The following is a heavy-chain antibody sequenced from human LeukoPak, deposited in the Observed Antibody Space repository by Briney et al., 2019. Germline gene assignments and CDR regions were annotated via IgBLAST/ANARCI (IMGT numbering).Heavy chain of an antibody. V-gene: IGHV4-59*01. CDR3: ARVLSGAFDI. CDR2: IYYSGST. CDR1: GGSISSYY. D-gene: IGHD2/OR15-2a*01. J-gene: IGHJ3*02. Sequence: SETLSLTCTVSGGSISSYYWSWIRQPPGKGLEWIGYIYYSGSTNYNPSLKSRVTISVDTSKNQFSLKLSSVTAADAAVYYCARVLSGAFDIWGQGTMVTVSS.